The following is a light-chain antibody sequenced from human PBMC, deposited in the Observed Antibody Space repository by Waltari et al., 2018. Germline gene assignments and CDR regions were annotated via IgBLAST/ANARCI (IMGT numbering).Light chain of an antibody. CDR3: QVWDGSSVL. J-gene: IGLJ3*02. CDR2: DNS. V-gene: IGLV3-21*02. CDR1: NLGSKS. Sequence: YVLTQPPSVSVAPGQTARTTCGLNNLGSKSVHWYQQRPGQAPVLVLYDNSDRPSGIPERFSGSNSGNTATLTISWVEAGDEADYYCQVWDGSSVLFGGGTKVTVL.